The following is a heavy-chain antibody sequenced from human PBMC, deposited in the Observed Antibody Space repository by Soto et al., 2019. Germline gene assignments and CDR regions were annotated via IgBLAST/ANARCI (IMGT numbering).Heavy chain of an antibody. D-gene: IGHD4-17*01. CDR2: ISGSGAST. Sequence: GGSLRLSCAASGFTFSTYAMSWVRQAPGKGLEWVSAISGSGASTFYADSVKGRFTISRDNSINTLYLQMKSLRTEDTAVYYCAHPRGYGVFDAYDFWGQGTMVTVSS. V-gene: IGHV3-23*01. CDR1: GFTFSTYA. J-gene: IGHJ3*01. CDR3: AHPRGYGVFDAYDF.